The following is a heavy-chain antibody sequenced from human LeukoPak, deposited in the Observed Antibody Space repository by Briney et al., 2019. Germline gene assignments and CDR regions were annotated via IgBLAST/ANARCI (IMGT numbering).Heavy chain of an antibody. D-gene: IGHD6-13*01. J-gene: IGHJ5*02. CDR3: ASCGHSSSWYFVWFDP. CDR1: GFTFSSYS. CDR2: ISSSSSYI. Sequence: PGGSLRLSCAASGFTFSSYSMNWVRQAPGKGLEWVSSISSSSSYIYYADSVKGRFTISRDNAKNSLYLQMNSLRAEDTAVYYCASCGHSSSWYFVWFDPWGQGTLVTVSS. V-gene: IGHV3-21*01.